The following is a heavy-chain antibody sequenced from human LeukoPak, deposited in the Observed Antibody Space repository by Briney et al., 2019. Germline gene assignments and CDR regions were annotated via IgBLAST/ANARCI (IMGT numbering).Heavy chain of an antibody. CDR3: ATGGYYGSETYYFDY. CDR1: GYTFTGYY. Sequence: ASVKVSCKASGYTFTGYYIHWVRQAPGQGLEWMGWINPNSGGTNYAQKFQGRVTMTRDTSISTAYMELSRLRSDDTAVYYCATGGYYGSETYYFDYWSQGTLVTVSS. D-gene: IGHD3-10*01. CDR2: INPNSGGT. V-gene: IGHV1-2*02. J-gene: IGHJ4*02.